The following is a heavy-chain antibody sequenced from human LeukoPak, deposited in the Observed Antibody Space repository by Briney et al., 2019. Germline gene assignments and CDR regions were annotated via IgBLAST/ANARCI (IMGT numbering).Heavy chain of an antibody. CDR3: ARFVSGRLDY. V-gene: IGHV6-1*01. Sequence: SQTLSLTCAISGDSVSSNSATWDWIRQSPSRGLEWLGRTYYRSKWSNEYELSVKSRIIIDPDTSKNQFSLQLNSATPEDTAIYYCARFVSGRLDYWGQGSLVTVSS. CDR1: GDSVSSNSAT. CDR2: TYYRSKWSN. J-gene: IGHJ4*02. D-gene: IGHD6-19*01.